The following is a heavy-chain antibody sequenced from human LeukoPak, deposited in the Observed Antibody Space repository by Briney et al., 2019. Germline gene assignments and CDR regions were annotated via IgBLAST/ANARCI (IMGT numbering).Heavy chain of an antibody. V-gene: IGHV1-2*02. CDR2: INTNSGGT. CDR1: GYTFTGYY. CDR3: ARAQMPMIVVVITDLSFDY. Sequence: ASVKVSCKASGYTFTGYYMHWVRQAPGQGLEWMGWINTNSGGTNYAQKFQGRVTMTRDTSISTAYMELSRLRSDDTAVYYCARAQMPMIVVVITDLSFDYWGQGTLVTVSS. J-gene: IGHJ4*02. D-gene: IGHD3-22*01.